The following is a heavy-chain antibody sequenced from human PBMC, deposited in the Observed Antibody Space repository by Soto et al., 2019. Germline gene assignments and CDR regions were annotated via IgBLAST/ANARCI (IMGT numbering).Heavy chain of an antibody. CDR2: IYYSGST. CDR1: GGSISSSSYY. V-gene: IGHV4-39*07. D-gene: IGHD3-10*01. Sequence: SETLSLTCTVSGGSISSSSYYWGWIRQPPGKGLEWIGSIYYSGSTYYNPSLKSRVTISVDTSKNQFSLKLSSVTAADTAVYYFARAERDTMVRGVIIDYWGQGTLVTVSS. J-gene: IGHJ4*02. CDR3: ARAERDTMVRGVIIDY.